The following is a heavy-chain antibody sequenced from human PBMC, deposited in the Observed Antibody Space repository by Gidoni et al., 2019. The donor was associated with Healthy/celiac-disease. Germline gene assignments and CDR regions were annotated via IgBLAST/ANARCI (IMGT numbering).Heavy chain of an antibody. CDR3: ARHRLYGDYFDY. Sequence: QLQLQESGPGLVKPSETLSLTCTVSGGSISSSSYYWGWIRQPPGKGLEWIGSIYYSGSTYYNPSLKSRVTISVDTSKNQFSLKLSSVTAADTAVYYCARHRLYGDYFDYWGQGTLVTVSS. J-gene: IGHJ4*02. D-gene: IGHD4-17*01. CDR2: IYYSGST. V-gene: IGHV4-39*01. CDR1: GGSISSSSYY.